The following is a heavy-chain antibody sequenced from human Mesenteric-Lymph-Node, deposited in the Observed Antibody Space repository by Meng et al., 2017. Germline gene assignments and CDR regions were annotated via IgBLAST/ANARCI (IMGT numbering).Heavy chain of an antibody. CDR2: ISWNSGSI. Sequence: SLKISCAVSGFTFDDYAMHWVRQAPGKGLEWVSGISWNSGSIGYADSVKGRFTISRDNAKNSLYLQMNSLRAEDTALYYCAKALTGTYYYYGMDVWGQGTTVTVSS. CDR1: GFTFDDYA. CDR3: AKALTGTYYYYGMDV. V-gene: IGHV3-9*01. D-gene: IGHD1-7*01. J-gene: IGHJ6*02.